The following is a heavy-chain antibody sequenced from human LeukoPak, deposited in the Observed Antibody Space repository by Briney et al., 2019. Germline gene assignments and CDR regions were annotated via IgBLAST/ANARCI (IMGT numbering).Heavy chain of an antibody. V-gene: IGHV3-9*01. CDR3: AKASSGSYPSPSDY. Sequence: SLRLSCAASGFTFDDYAMHWVRQAPGKGLEWISGISWNSGSIGYADSVKGRFTISRDNAKNSLYLQMNSLRAEDTALYYCAKASSGSYPSPSDYWGQGTLVTVSS. J-gene: IGHJ4*02. D-gene: IGHD1-26*01. CDR2: ISWNSGSI. CDR1: GFTFDDYA.